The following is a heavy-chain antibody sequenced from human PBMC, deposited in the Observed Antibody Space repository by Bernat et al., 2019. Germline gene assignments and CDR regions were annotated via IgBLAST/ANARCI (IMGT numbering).Heavy chain of an antibody. CDR2: ISGSADST. D-gene: IGHD1-26*01. V-gene: IGHV3-23*01. CDR1: GFTFSSYA. Sequence: EGHLLESGGDLVQPGGSLRLSCAASGFTFSSYAMSWVRQAPGKGLEWVSGISGSADSTYYADSVKGRFTISRDNSKNTLYLQMNSLRAEDTAVYYCAGAYYYYMDVWGKGTTVTVSS. J-gene: IGHJ6*03. CDR3: AGAYYYYMDV.